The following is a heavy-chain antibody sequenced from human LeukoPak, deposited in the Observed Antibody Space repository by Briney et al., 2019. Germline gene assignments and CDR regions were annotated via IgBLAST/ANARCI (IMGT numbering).Heavy chain of an antibody. CDR2: ISYSGST. J-gene: IGHJ4*02. D-gene: IGHD4-17*01. CDR3: ARLGYGEYLFYSDH. V-gene: IGHV4-59*01. CDR1: GGSISNYY. Sequence: SETLSLTCTVSGGSISNYYWSWIRQPPGKGLEWIGYISYSGSTNYNPSLKSRVTISVDTSKNQFSLRLSSVTAADTAVYYCARLGYGEYLFYSDHWGQGTLVTVSS.